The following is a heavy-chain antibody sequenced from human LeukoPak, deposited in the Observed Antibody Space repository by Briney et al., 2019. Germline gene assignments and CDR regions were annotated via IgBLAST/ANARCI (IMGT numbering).Heavy chain of an antibody. Sequence: PSETLSLTCTVSGGSISSYYWSWIRQPPGKGLEWIGYIYYSGSTNYNPSLKSRVTISLDTSKNQFSLKLSSMTAADTAVYYCARLTVRDGYNFAYWGQGTLVTVSS. D-gene: IGHD5-24*01. CDR2: IYYSGST. V-gene: IGHV4-59*08. CDR1: GGSISSYY. J-gene: IGHJ4*02. CDR3: ARLTVRDGYNFAY.